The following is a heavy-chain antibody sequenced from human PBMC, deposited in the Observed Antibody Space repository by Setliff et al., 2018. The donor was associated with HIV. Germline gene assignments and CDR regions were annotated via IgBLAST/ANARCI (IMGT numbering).Heavy chain of an antibody. Sequence: NPSETLSLTCAVSGDSISASYWNWIRQFPGGGLEWIGYIYYSGSTKYNPSLKRRVTISRDKSRKYFSLNLPSVTAADTAVYYCASVAARYCSGGSCYSGYYYYYMDVWGKGTTVTVSS. V-gene: IGHV4-59*01. CDR2: IYYSGST. J-gene: IGHJ6*03. CDR3: ASVAARYCSGGSCYSGYYYYYMDV. D-gene: IGHD2-15*01. CDR1: GDSISASY.